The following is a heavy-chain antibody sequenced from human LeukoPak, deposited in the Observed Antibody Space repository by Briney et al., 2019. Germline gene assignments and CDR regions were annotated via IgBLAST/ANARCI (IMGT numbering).Heavy chain of an antibody. V-gene: IGHV1-8*01. Sequence: ASVKVSCKASGYTFTSYDINWVRQATGQGLGWMGWMNPNSGNTGYAQKFHGRVTMTRNTSISTAYMELSSLRSEDTAVYYCARGHYYDSMRNQYYFDYWGQGTLVTVSS. CDR3: ARGHYYDSMRNQYYFDY. J-gene: IGHJ4*02. CDR2: MNPNSGNT. CDR1: GYTFTSYD. D-gene: IGHD3-22*01.